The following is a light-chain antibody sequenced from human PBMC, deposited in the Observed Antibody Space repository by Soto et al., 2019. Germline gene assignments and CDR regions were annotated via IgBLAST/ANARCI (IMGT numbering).Light chain of an antibody. J-gene: IGKJ2*01. V-gene: IGKV3-15*01. Sequence: EIVMKQSPAALSVSPGEGATLSCRARQSVSTGLAWYQQKPGLPPRLLIYSASTTATGVPARFSGSGSGTEVTLTISSLQSEDFAIEYCHQYDQRYTCGQGTKLEIK. CDR2: SAS. CDR1: QSVSTG. CDR3: HQYDQRYT.